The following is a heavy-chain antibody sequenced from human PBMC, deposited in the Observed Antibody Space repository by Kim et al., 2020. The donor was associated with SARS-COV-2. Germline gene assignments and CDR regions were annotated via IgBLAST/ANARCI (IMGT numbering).Heavy chain of an antibody. J-gene: IGHJ6*02. CDR3: ARDRPHYYGSGSYGRDFGTDV. V-gene: IGHV4-30-4*01. D-gene: IGHD3-10*01. Sequence: SETLSLTCTVSGDSMNSDNYFWSWIRQPPGKGLEWIGYISYTGDTYYNPSLKSRVSLSVDTSKNQFSLEMSSLTAADTAVYYCARDRPHYYGSGSYGRDFGTDVWGQGTTVTASS. CDR2: ISYTGDT. CDR1: GDSMNSDNYF.